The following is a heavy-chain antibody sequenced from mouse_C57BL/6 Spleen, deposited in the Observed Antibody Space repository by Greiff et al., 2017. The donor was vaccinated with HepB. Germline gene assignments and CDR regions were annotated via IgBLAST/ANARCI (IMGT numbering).Heavy chain of an antibody. Sequence: EVQVVESGGGLVQPKGSLKLSCAASGFSFNTYAMNWVRQAPGKGLEWVARIRSKSNNYATYYADSVKDRFTISRDDSESMLYLQMNNLKTEDTAMYYCVRHEATVVGGYYYAMDYWGQGTSVTVSS. CDR1: GFSFNTYA. CDR2: IRSKSNNYAT. D-gene: IGHD1-1*01. J-gene: IGHJ4*01. CDR3: VRHEATVVGGYYYAMDY. V-gene: IGHV10-1*01.